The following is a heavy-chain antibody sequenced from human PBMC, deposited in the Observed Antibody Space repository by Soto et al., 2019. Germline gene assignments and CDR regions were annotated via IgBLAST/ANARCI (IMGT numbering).Heavy chain of an antibody. V-gene: IGHV4-34*01. CDR3: EMGLSSAYY. D-gene: IGHD3-3*01. CDR2: INRSGST. Sequence: QVQLQQWGAGLLKPSETLSLTCAVYGGSFSNYYWPWIRQPPGKGLEWIGEINRSGSTHYNPSLMRRVTISVDTSKDQVSLKLSSVTAANTALYFCEMGLSSAYYWGQGTLVSVSS. J-gene: IGHJ4*02. CDR1: GGSFSNYY.